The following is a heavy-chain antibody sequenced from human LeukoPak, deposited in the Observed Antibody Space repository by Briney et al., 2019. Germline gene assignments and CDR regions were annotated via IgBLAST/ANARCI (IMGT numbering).Heavy chain of an antibody. J-gene: IGHJ4*02. Sequence: SGPTLVNPTQTLTLTCTLSGFSLTTAGLGVGWIRQPPGEALEWLAFIYWNDDKRYSPSLKNRLTITKDTPKNQVVLTMTNMDPVDTATYYCADSPPVFSGSYYFDYWGRGTLVAVSS. CDR3: ADSPPVFSGSYYFDY. V-gene: IGHV2-5*01. CDR2: IYWNDDK. CDR1: GFSLTTAGLG. D-gene: IGHD1-26*01.